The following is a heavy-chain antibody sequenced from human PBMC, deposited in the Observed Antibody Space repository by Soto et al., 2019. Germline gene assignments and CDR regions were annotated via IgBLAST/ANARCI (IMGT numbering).Heavy chain of an antibody. CDR3: AGFEYSSSGYYYYGMDV. CDR1: GGTFSSYA. J-gene: IGHJ6*02. CDR2: IIPIFGTA. Sequence: QVQLVQSGAEVKKPGSSVKVSCKASGGTFSSYAISWVRQAPGQGLEWMGGIIPIFGTANYEQKFQGRVTITSDESTSTADMELSSLRSEDTAVYSCAGFEYSSSGYYYYGMDVWGQGTTVTVAS. V-gene: IGHV1-69*01. D-gene: IGHD6-6*01.